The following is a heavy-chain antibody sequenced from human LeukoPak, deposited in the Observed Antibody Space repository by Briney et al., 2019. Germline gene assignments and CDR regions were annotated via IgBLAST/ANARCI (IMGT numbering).Heavy chain of an antibody. CDR3: STSRPDRFIDS. CDR1: GFNFNDYD. J-gene: IGHJ4*02. CDR2: INWNSVHI. D-gene: IGHD1-14*01. V-gene: IGHV3-9*01. Sequence: LARGSLRLSCAASGFNFNDYDINWVRLVPGKGLEWVSGINWNSVHIGYADSVKGRFTIFRDNAQKSVHLQMFSLRPEDTALYYCSTSRPDRFIDSWGQGTLVTVST.